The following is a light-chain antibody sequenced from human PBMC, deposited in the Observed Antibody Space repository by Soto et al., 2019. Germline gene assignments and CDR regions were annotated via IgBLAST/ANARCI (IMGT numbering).Light chain of an antibody. CDR3: QSWDSSFVV. Sequence: SYELTQPPSVYVSPGQTASITCSGDKLGDKYACWYQQKPGQSPVLVIYQDSKRPSGIPERFSGFNSGNTATLTISGTQAMDEADYYCQSWDSSFVVFGGGTKLTVL. CDR2: QDS. V-gene: IGLV3-1*01. CDR1: KLGDKY. J-gene: IGLJ2*01.